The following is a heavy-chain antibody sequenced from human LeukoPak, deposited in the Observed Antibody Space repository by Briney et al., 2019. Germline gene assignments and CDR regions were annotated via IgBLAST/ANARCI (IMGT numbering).Heavy chain of an antibody. J-gene: IGHJ2*01. Sequence: GASVKVSCKASGYIFTDYYMHWVRQAPGQGLEWLGWISAYNGNTNYAQKVQGRVTMTSDTSTRTAYMELRSLTSDDTAVYYCARITMVRGVIFDWYFDLWGRGTLVTVSS. D-gene: IGHD3-10*01. CDR3: ARITMVRGVIFDWYFDL. CDR1: GYIFTDYY. V-gene: IGHV1-18*04. CDR2: ISAYNGNT.